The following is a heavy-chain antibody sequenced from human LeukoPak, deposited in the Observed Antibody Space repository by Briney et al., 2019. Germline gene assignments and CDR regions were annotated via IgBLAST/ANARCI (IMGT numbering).Heavy chain of an antibody. CDR1: GFPFSSYG. CDR3: ARSGVGVRRDVFRH. V-gene: IGHV3-30*03. CDR2: ITYTGDNQ. Sequence: GGSLRLSCAASGFPFSSYGMHWVRQAPGKGLEWVAVITYTGDNQYYADSVKGRFTISRDDPKNTVYLQMDGLRAEDTAVYYCARSGVGVRRDVFRHWGQGTLVTVSS. J-gene: IGHJ1*01. D-gene: IGHD1-26*01.